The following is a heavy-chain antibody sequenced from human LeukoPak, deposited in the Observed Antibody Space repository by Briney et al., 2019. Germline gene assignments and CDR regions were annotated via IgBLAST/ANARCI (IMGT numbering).Heavy chain of an antibody. V-gene: IGHV4-59*12. CDR3: ARGYCTNAVCSLGPTQA. D-gene: IGHD2-8*01. CDR2: IYDSGST. CDR1: GGSISSYF. Sequence: PSETLSLTCTVSGGSISSYFWSWIRQPPGKGLEWIGYIYDSGSTNYNPSLKSRVTISVDTSKNRFSLKLSSVTAADTAVYYCARGYCTNAVCSLGPTQAWGQGTLVTVSS. J-gene: IGHJ4*02.